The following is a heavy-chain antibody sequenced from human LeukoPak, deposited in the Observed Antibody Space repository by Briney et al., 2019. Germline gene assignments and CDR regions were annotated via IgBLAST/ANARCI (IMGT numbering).Heavy chain of an antibody. CDR2: IYYTGST. Sequence: SETLSLTCTVSGGSISSFYWSWIRQPPGKGLEWIGYIYYTGSTNYNPSLKSRVTMSVDTSKNQFSLNLRSVTPEDTAVYYCARNLIPEQLVLNFWGQGTLVTVSS. V-gene: IGHV4-59*01. CDR3: ARNLIPEQLVLNF. J-gene: IGHJ4*02. D-gene: IGHD6-13*01. CDR1: GGSISSFY.